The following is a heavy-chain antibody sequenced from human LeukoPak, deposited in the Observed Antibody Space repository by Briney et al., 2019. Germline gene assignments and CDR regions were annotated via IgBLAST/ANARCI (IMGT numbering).Heavy chain of an antibody. CDR2: IYYSGST. V-gene: IGHV4-39*07. CDR1: GGSISSSSYY. CDR3: ASLSVAGQYYFDY. D-gene: IGHD6-19*01. J-gene: IGHJ4*02. Sequence: PSETLSLTCTVSGGSISSSSYYWGWIRQPPGKGLEWIGSIYYSGSTYYNPSLKSRVTISVDTSKNQFSLKLSSVTAADTAVYYCASLSVAGQYYFDYWGQGTLVTVSS.